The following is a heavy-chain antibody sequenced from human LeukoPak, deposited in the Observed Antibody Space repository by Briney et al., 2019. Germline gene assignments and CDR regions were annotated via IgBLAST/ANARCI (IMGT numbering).Heavy chain of an antibody. CDR2: ISGDGGST. CDR3: AKVSASSWLGAFDI. V-gene: IGHV3-43*02. D-gene: IGHD6-13*01. J-gene: IGHJ3*02. Sequence: GGSLRLSCAASGFTFEDYALHWVRQAPGKGREWVSLISGDGGSTYYADSVKGRFTISRDNSKNSLDLQMNSLRTEDTALYYCAKVSASSWLGAFDIWGQGTMVTVSS. CDR1: GFTFEDYA.